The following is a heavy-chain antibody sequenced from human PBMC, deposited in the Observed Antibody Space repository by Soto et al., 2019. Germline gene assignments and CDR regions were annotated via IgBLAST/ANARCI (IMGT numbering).Heavy chain of an antibody. D-gene: IGHD5-12*01. CDR3: ARSPVEIVATSLYWFDS. J-gene: IGHJ5*01. Sequence: EVQLVESGGGLVKPGGSLRLSCAASGFTFSSYSMNWFRQAPGKGLEWVSSIRSSSSYIYYANSVKGRFTISRDNAKNSLYLQSHRLRVEDTAVYYCARSPVEIVATSLYWFDSWGQGTLVTVSS. CDR2: IRSSSSYI. V-gene: IGHV3-21*01. CDR1: GFTFSSYS.